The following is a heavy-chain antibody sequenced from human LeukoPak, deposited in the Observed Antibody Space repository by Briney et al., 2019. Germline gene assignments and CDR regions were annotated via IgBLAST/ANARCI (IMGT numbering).Heavy chain of an antibody. J-gene: IGHJ3*02. D-gene: IGHD2-2*01. CDR2: ISSSSYI. CDR1: GFTFSSYG. CDR3: ARGPSAAMPDPDAFDI. Sequence: GGTLRLSCAASGFTFSSYGMNWVRQAPGQGLEWVSSISSSSYIYYADSVKGRFTISRDNAKNSLYLQMNSLRAEDTAVYYCARGPSAAMPDPDAFDIWGQGTMVTVSS. V-gene: IGHV3-21*01.